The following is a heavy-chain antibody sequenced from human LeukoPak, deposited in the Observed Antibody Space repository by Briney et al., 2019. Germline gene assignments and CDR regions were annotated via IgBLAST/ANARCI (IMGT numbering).Heavy chain of an antibody. Sequence: PSETLSLTCTVSGGSISNYYWSWMRQPPGKGLEWIGHIYYSGSTKYNPSLKSRVTISVDTSKNQFSLKLSSVTAADTALYYCARGRIYYDSTGYQAWGQGTLVTVSS. CDR1: GGSISNYY. CDR2: IYYSGST. J-gene: IGHJ4*02. CDR3: ARGRIYYDSTGYQA. V-gene: IGHV4-59*01. D-gene: IGHD3-22*01.